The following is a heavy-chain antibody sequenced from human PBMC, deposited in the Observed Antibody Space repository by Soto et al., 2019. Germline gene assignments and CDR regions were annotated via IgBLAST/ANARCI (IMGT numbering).Heavy chain of an antibody. V-gene: IGHV4-59*01. CDR2: IYYSGST. D-gene: IGHD4-4*01. Sequence: QVQLQESGPGLVKPSETLSLTCTVSGGSISSYYWSWIRQPPGKGLEWIGHIYYSGSTNYNPSLKSRVTKSVDTSKNQFSLKLSSVTAADTAVYYCARDGYTVTPNYYYGMDVWGQGTTVTVSS. CDR1: GGSISSYY. J-gene: IGHJ6*02. CDR3: ARDGYTVTPNYYYGMDV.